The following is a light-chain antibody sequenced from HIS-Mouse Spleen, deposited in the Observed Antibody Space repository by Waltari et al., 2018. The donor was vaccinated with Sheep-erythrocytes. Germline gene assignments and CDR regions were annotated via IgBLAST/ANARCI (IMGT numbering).Light chain of an antibody. CDR2: KDS. J-gene: IGLJ2*01. V-gene: IGLV3-25*03. CDR3: QSADNSVV. Sequence: SYELTQPPSVSVSPGQTARITCSGDALPKQYAYWYQQKPGQAPVLVIYKDSERPSGIPERFSGSSSGTTVTLTISGVQAEDEADYYCQSADNSVVFGGGTKLTVL. CDR1: ALPKQY.